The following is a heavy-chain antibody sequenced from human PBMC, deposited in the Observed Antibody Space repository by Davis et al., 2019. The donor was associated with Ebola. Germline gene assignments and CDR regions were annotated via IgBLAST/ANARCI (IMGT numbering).Heavy chain of an antibody. CDR2: INPNSGGT. J-gene: IGHJ4*02. CDR1: GYTFTGYY. CDR3: ASTGTGSGYSGYDY. D-gene: IGHD5-12*01. Sequence: ASVKVSCKASGYTFTGYYMHWVRQAPGQGLEWMGWINPNSGGTNYAQKFQGRVTMTRDTSISTAYMELGRLRSDDTAVYYCASTGTGSGYSGYDYWGQGTLVTVSS. V-gene: IGHV1-2*02.